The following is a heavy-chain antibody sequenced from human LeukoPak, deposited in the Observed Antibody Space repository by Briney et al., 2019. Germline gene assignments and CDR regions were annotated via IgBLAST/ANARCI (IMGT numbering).Heavy chain of an antibody. Sequence: RGSLRLSCTAYGFTFSSYTMSWVRQAPGKGLRWVSTITTGGPNTYYASSAKGRFPVSRDDSKKTRNRQMSSLRAQDTALYCGAKDGGVSVSAHLGNASGRGTLVTVYS. J-gene: IGHJ5*01. CDR1: GFTFSSYT. D-gene: IGHD3-16*01. CDR2: ITTGGPNT. CDR3: AKDGGVSVSAHLGNA. V-gene: IGHV3-23*01.